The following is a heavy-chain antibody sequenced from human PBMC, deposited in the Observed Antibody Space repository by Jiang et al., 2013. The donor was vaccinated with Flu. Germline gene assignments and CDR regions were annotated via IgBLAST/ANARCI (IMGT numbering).Heavy chain of an antibody. CDR2: RITVGAP. CDR3: ARASVVTGAFDI. J-gene: IGHJ3*02. CDR1: GGSISSGDYL. V-gene: IGHV4-30-4*01. D-gene: IGHD2-15*01. Sequence: GSGLVKPSQTLSLTCTVSGGSISSGDYLLELDPPAPREGPGVDWVHRITVGAPTTTRPSKSRVTISVDTSKNQFSLKLSSVTAADTAVYYCARASVVTGAFDIWGQGTMV.